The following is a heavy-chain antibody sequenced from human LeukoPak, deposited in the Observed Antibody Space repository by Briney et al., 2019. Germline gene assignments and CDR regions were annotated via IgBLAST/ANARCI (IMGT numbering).Heavy chain of an antibody. D-gene: IGHD3-16*02. CDR1: GGSISSYY. CDR2: IYTSGST. CDR3: AREFGGVIVLHNNWFDP. J-gene: IGHJ5*02. V-gene: IGHV4-4*09. Sequence: SETLSLTCTVSGGSISSYYWSWIRQPPGKGLEWIGYIYTSGSTNYNPSLKSRVTISVDTSKNQFSLKLSSVTAADTAVYYCAREFGGVIVLHNNWFDPWGQGTLVTVSS.